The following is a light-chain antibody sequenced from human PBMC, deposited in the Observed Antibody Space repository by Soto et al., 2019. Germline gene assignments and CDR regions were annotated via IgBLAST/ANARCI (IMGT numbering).Light chain of an antibody. Sequence: EIVMTPSPATLSVSPGERVTLSCRASQSVSDNLAWYQQKPGQAPRLLIYGASTRATTIPARFSGSGSGTEFTLNISSLQAEDFAVYYCQQSNNWPYTFGQGTKLDIK. CDR3: QQSNNWPYT. V-gene: IGKV3-15*01. J-gene: IGKJ2*01. CDR2: GAS. CDR1: QSVSDN.